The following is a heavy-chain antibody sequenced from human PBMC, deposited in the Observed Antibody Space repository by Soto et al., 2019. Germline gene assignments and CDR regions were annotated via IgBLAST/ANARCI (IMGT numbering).Heavy chain of an antibody. J-gene: IGHJ6*02. V-gene: IGHV4-39*01. D-gene: IGHD6-13*01. CDR2: IYYSGST. CDR3: ARRSGSSSWLYYYYYGMDV. CDR1: GGSISSSGYY. Sequence: SETLSLTCSVSGGSISSSGYYWGWIRQPPGKGLEWIGSIYYSGSTYYNPSLKSRVTISVDTSKNQFSLKLSSVTAADTAVYYCARRSGSSSWLYYYYYGMDVWGQGTTVTVSS.